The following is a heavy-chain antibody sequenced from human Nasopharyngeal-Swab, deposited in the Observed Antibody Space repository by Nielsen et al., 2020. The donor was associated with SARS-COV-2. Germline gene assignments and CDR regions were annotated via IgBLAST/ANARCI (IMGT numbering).Heavy chain of an antibody. Sequence: GESLKISCAASGFTFSSYWMSWVRQAPGKGLEWVSSISSSSYIYYADSVKGRFTISRDNAKNSLYLQMNSLRAEDTAVYYCARDLVVVAATHYYYYGMDVWGQGTTVTVSS. CDR3: ARDLVVVAATHYYYYGMDV. D-gene: IGHD2-15*01. CDR1: GFTFSSYW. V-gene: IGHV3-21*01. J-gene: IGHJ6*02. CDR2: ISSSSYI.